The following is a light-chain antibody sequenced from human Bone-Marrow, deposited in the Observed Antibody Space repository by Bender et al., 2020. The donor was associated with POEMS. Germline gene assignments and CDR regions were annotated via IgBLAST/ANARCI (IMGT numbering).Light chain of an antibody. V-gene: IGLV2-8*01. Sequence: QSALTQPPSASGSPGQSITISCAGSNNDIGAYNYVSWYQQHPNEAPKLIIYEVIKRPSGVPDRFSGSQSGNTASLTVSGLQPEDEADYYCCSYAGSLTWVFGGGTKLTVL. J-gene: IGLJ3*02. CDR1: NNDIGAYNY. CDR3: CSYAGSLTWV. CDR2: EVI.